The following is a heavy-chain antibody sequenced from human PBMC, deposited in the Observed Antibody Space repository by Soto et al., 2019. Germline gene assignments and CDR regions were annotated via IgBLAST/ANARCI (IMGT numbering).Heavy chain of an antibody. V-gene: IGHV1-69*13. J-gene: IGHJ3*02. CDR1: GVTFSSYA. Sequence: SVKVSCKASGVTFSSYAISWVRQAPGQGLEWMGGIIPIFGTANYAQKFQGRVTITADESTSTAYMELSSLRSEDTAVYYCASFDYYDSTTDPFDIWGQGTMVTVSS. D-gene: IGHD3-22*01. CDR2: IIPIFGTA. CDR3: ASFDYYDSTTDPFDI.